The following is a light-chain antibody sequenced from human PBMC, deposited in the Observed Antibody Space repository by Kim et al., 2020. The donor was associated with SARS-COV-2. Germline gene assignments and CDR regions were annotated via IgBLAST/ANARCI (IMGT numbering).Light chain of an antibody. Sequence: EIVMTQSPDTLSLSPGERATLSCRAGQTISDNYLAWYQQKPGQSPRLLIYAASSRATGIPDRFSGSGSGTDFTLTISRLESEDLGVYYCQQYATSPSTFGQGTRVEIK. CDR1: QTISDNY. CDR2: AAS. CDR3: QQYATSPST. J-gene: IGKJ5*01. V-gene: IGKV3-20*01.